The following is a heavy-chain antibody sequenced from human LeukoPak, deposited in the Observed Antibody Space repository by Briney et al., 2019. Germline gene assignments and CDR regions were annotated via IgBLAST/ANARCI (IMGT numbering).Heavy chain of an antibody. V-gene: IGHV3-23*01. J-gene: IGHJ3*01. D-gene: IGHD3-9*01. CDR3: ARNLRYFDWLLRTNAFDF. CDR1: GFTFSSYA. Sequence: PGGSLRLSCAASGFTFSSYAMSWVRQAPGKGLEWVSAISGSGGSTYYADSVKGRFTISRDNSKNTLYLQMNSLRAEDTAVYSCARNLRYFDWLLRTNAFDFWGQGTTVTVSS. CDR2: ISGSGGST.